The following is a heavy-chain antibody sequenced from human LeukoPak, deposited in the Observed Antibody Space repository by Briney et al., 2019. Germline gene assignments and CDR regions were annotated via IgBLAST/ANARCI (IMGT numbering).Heavy chain of an antibody. CDR1: GFTFSTYW. V-gene: IGHV3-7*04. J-gene: IGHJ3*02. Sequence: GGSLRLSCAASGFTFSTYWMSWGRQAPGKGLEWVANIREDGSDKYYVDSVKGRFTISRDNAKNSLYLQMNNLRAEDTAVYYCTRVRLFRQKAFDIWGQGTMVTVSS. CDR2: IREDGSDK. D-gene: IGHD3-22*01. CDR3: TRVRLFRQKAFDI.